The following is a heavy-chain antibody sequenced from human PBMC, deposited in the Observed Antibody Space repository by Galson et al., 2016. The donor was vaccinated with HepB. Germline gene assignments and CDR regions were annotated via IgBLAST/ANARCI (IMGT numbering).Heavy chain of an antibody. V-gene: IGHV3-66*01. CDR2: IYSGGNT. D-gene: IGHD3-9*01. CDR1: GFTVGNNY. CDR3: ATFRARYGMEV. J-gene: IGHJ6*02. Sequence: SLRLSCAASGFTVGNNYMSWVRQAPGKGLEWVSLIYSGGNTLYADSVKGRFSISRDNSKNTLYLQMNSLSAEDTAVYYCATFRARYGMEVWGHGTTVIVS.